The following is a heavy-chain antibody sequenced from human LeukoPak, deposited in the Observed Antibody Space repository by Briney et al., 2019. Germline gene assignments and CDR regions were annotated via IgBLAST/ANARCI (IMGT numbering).Heavy chain of an antibody. V-gene: IGHV1-2*02. CDR1: GYTITGYY. CDR2: INPDSGGT. Sequence: ASVKVSCKASGYTITGYYMHWVRQAPGQGLEWMGWINPDSGGTNYAQKFQGRVTLTRDTSISTAYMELSRLRSDDTAVYYCARCLNSRVNWFDPWGQGTLVTVSS. D-gene: IGHD6-13*01. CDR3: ARCLNSRVNWFDP. J-gene: IGHJ5*02.